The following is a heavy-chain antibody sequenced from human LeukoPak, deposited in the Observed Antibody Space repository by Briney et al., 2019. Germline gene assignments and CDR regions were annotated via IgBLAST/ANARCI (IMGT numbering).Heavy chain of an antibody. CDR1: GFTFSSYA. CDR2: ISYDASNK. D-gene: IGHD2-15*01. J-gene: IGHJ6*04. V-gene: IGHV3-30*18. Sequence: GGSLRLSCAASGFTFSSYAMHWVRQAPGKGLEWVTIISYDASNKYYADSVKGRFTISRDNSKNTLYLQLDSLRPEDTAVYYCAKSRLVAVVTAYMDVWGKGTTVTVSS. CDR3: AKSRLVAVVTAYMDV.